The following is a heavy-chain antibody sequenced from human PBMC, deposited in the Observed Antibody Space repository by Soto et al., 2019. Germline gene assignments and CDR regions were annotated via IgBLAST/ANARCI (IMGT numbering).Heavy chain of an antibody. Sequence: ASVKVSCKASGYTFTGYYMHWVRQAPGQGLEWMGWINPNSGGTNYAQKFQGWVTMTRDTSISTAYMELSRLRSDDTAVYYCARDSYVGNSRTYYYYYGMDVWGQGTKVTVSS. CDR3: ARDSYVGNSRTYYYYYGMDV. D-gene: IGHD3-16*01. CDR2: INPNSGGT. V-gene: IGHV1-2*04. CDR1: GYTFTGYY. J-gene: IGHJ6*02.